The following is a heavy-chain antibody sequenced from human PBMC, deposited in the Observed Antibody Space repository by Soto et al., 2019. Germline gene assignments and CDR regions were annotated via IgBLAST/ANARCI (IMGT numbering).Heavy chain of an antibody. V-gene: IGHV1-2*04. CDR2: INPTSGAT. CDR1: GYTFAAYF. D-gene: IGHD4-17*01. Sequence: QVKLVQSGAEVRKPGASVKVSCKASGYTFAAYFIHWIRQAPGQGLQWMGWINPTSGATQYAQKFQGLVTMTRDTSITTAYLDLRRLTSDDTAVYYCARDPDYGDYWGYYFDSWGQGTLVTVSS. J-gene: IGHJ4*02. CDR3: ARDPDYGDYWGYYFDS.